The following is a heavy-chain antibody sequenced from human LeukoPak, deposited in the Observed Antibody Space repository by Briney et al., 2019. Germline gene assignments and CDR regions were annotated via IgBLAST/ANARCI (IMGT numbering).Heavy chain of an antibody. CDR2: ISYDGSNK. CDR1: GFTFSSYA. J-gene: IGHJ5*02. Sequence: GGSLRLSCAASGFTFSSYAMHWVRQAPGKGLEWVAVISYDGSNKYYADSVKGRFTISRDNSKNTLYLQMNSLRAQDTAVYYCVREAITIFGVVRTHTTYGSHRFDPWGQGTLVTVSS. V-gene: IGHV3-30*04. D-gene: IGHD3-3*01. CDR3: VREAITIFGVVRTHTTYGSHRFDP.